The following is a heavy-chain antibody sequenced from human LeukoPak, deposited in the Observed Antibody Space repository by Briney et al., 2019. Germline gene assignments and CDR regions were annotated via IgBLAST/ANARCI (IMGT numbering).Heavy chain of an antibody. D-gene: IGHD3-10*01. V-gene: IGHV3-30-3*01. CDR2: ISYDGSNK. J-gene: IGHJ4*02. Sequence: PGGSLRLSCAASGFTFSSYAMHWVRQAPGKGLEWVAVISYDGSNKYYADSVKGRFTISRDNSKNTLYLQMNSLRAEDTAVYYCAYGSGSYYNVPSSFDYWGQGTLVTVSS. CDR3: AYGSGSYYNVPSSFDY. CDR1: GFTFSSYA.